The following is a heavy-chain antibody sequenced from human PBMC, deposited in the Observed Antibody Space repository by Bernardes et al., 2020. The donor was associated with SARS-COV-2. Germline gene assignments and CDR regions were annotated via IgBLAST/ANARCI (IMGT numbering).Heavy chain of an antibody. CDR3: ARVDELTGRDY. CDR1: AFDFSNYG. J-gene: IGHJ4*02. CDR2: LLNDGIHK. Sequence: RGSLRLSCTASAFDFSNYGIPCVRQAPGRGLEWVAVLLNDGIHKYYADSVRGRFTISRDNAKNLLYLQMNSLRAEDTAGYYCARVDELTGRDYWGQGTLVTVSS. V-gene: IGHV3-30*03. D-gene: IGHD3-9*01.